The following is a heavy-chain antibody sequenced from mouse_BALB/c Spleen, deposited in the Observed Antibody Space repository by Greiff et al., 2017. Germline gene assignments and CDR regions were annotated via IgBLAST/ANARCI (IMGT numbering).Heavy chain of an antibody. V-gene: IGHV1-54*01. J-gene: IGHJ4*01. CDR3: ARQLALREGMDY. CDR1: GYAFTNYL. CDR2: INPGSGGT. Sequence: QVQLQQSGAELVRPGTSVKVSCKASGYAFTNYLIEWVKQRPGQGLEWIGVINPGSGGTNYNEKFKGKATLTADKSSSTAYMQLSSLTSDDSAVYFCARQLALREGMDYWGQGTSVTVSS. D-gene: IGHD3-1*01.